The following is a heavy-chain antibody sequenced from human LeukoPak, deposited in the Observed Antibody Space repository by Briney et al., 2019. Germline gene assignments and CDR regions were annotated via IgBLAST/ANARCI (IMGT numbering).Heavy chain of an antibody. CDR1: GFTLSDYY. V-gene: IGHV3-72*01. D-gene: IGHD4-17*01. Sequence: AGGSLRLSCAVSGFTLSDYYMDWVRQAPGKGLEWVGRMRNKANGYTTEYAASVKGRFSISRDDSKNSLYLQMNSLKTEDTAVYYCARRPGDYGYYGLDVWGQGTTVTVSS. CDR2: MRNKANGYTT. J-gene: IGHJ6*02. CDR3: ARRPGDYGYYGLDV.